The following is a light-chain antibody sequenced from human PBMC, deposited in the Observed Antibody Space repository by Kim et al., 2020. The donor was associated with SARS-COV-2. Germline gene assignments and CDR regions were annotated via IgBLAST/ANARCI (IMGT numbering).Light chain of an antibody. CDR3: QQFHNWPLYS. J-gene: IGKJ2*03. Sequence: VSPGERASLSCRASQSLNSNLAWVQQKSGQAPSLLIYGASTRAPGVPARFSGGGSGTEFTLTITSLQSEDFAVYYCQQFHNWPLYSFGQGTKLEI. CDR2: GAS. CDR1: QSLNSN. V-gene: IGKV3-15*01.